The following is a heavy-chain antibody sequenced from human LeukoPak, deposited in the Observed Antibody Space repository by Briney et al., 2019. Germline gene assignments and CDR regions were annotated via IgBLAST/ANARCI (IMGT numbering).Heavy chain of an antibody. CDR2: VTPMFGTA. CDR1: GGTFSSYA. CDR3: VRDGSYYDNSGYYYLY. V-gene: IGHV1-69*13. D-gene: IGHD3-22*01. Sequence: SVKVSRKASGGTFSSYAISWVRQAPGQGLEWMGGVTPMFGTANYAQKFQGRVTITADESTSTAYMELSSLRSEDTAVYYCVRDGSYYDNSGYYYLYWGQGTLVTVSS. J-gene: IGHJ4*02.